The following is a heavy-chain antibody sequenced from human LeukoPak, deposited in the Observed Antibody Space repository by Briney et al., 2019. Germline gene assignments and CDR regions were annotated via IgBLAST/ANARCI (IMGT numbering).Heavy chain of an antibody. V-gene: IGHV3-23*01. CDR3: AKGPRYSGSYPPDY. J-gene: IGHJ4*02. CDR2: ISGSGGST. CDR1: GFIFSSYA. D-gene: IGHD1-26*01. Sequence: GGSLRLSCAAPGFIFSSYAMSWVRQAPGKGLEWGSAISGSGGSTYYADSVKGRFTISRDNSKNTLYLQMNSLRAEDTAVYYCAKGPRYSGSYPPDYWGQGTLVTVSS.